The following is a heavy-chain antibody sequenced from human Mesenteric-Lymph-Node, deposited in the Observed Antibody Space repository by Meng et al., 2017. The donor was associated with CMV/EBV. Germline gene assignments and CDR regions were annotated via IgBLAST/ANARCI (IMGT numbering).Heavy chain of an antibody. CDR2: VNSGSGGT. CDR3: VTLVTLRQGVVY. CDR1: GYDFTGYY. V-gene: IGHV1-2*02. Sequence: ASVKVSCKATGYDFTGYYVHWVRKAPGQGLQWMGWVNSGSGGTFYAEAFQGRVTMTRDTSIGTAYMELSALTSDDTAMYYCVTLVTLRQGVVYWGQGTRVTVSS. D-gene: IGHD2-21*02. J-gene: IGHJ4*02.